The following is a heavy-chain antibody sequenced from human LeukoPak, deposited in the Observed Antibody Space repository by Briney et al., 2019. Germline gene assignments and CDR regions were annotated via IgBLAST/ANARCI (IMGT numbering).Heavy chain of an antibody. CDR1: GFTFSDYY. V-gene: IGHV3-11*04. J-gene: IGHJ6*02. CDR3: ARDPNLLWFGELFQTNGMGV. D-gene: IGHD3-10*01. CDR2: ISSSGSTI. Sequence: PGGSLRLSCAASGFTFSDYYMSWIRQAPGKGLEWVSYISSSGSTIYYADSVKGRFTISRDNAKNSLYLQMNSLRAEDTAVYYCARDPNLLWFGELFQTNGMGVWGQGTTVTVSS.